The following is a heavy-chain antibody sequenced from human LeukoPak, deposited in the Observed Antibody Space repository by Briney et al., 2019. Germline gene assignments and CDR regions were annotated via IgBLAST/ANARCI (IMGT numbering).Heavy chain of an antibody. CDR3: ARQGWFGEYEAFDI. CDR1: GSPFTSYW. CDR2: IYPGDSDT. Sequence: GGSLKISWKGSGSPFTSYWIGWVRRLPGKGLEWMGIIYPGDSDTRYSPSFQGQVTISADKSISTAYLQWSSLKASDTAMYYCARQGWFGEYEAFDIWGQGTMVTVSS. J-gene: IGHJ3*02. V-gene: IGHV5-51*01. D-gene: IGHD3-10*01.